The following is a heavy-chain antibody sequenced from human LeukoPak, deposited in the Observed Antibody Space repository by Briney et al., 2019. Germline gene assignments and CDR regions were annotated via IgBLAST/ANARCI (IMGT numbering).Heavy chain of an antibody. CDR3: ARGGVLKSVDY. Sequence: PSETLSLTCTVSGGFISGHYWTWIRQPPGKGLEWIGYIHNSGSTKYSPSLKSRVTISVDTSKNQFSLKLSSVTAADTAVYYCARGGVLKSVDYWGQGTLVAVSS. J-gene: IGHJ4*02. CDR2: IHNSGST. D-gene: IGHD3-16*01. CDR1: GGFISGHY. V-gene: IGHV4-59*11.